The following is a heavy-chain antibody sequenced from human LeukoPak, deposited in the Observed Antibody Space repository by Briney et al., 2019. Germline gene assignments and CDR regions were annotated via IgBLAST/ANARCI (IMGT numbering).Heavy chain of an antibody. D-gene: IGHD2-2*03. Sequence: GGSLRLSCAASGFTFSSYWMHWVRQAPGKGLVWVSRITTDGSSTSYADSVKGGFTISRDNSKNTLYLQMNSLRAEDMAVYYCARDGYCSSTSCYGNWFDPWGQGTLVTVSS. CDR1: GFTFSSYW. V-gene: IGHV3-74*01. J-gene: IGHJ5*02. CDR3: ARDGYCSSTSCYGNWFDP. CDR2: ITTDGSST.